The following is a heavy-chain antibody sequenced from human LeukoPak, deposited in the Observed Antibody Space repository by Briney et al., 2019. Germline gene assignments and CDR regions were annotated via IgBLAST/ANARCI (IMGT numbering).Heavy chain of an antibody. V-gene: IGHV3-48*03. CDR2: ISSSGSTI. D-gene: IGHD3-10*01. CDR3: ARGATMVRGVIITYFDY. Sequence: PGGSLRLSCAASGFTFSSYEMNWVRQAPGKGLEWVSYISSSGSTIYYADSVKGRFTISRDNAKNSLYLQMNSLRAEDTAVYYCARGATMVRGVIITYFDYWGRGTLVTVSS. CDR1: GFTFSSYE. J-gene: IGHJ4*02.